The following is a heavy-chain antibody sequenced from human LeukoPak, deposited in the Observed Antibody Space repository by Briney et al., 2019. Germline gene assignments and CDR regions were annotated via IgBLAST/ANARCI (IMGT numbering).Heavy chain of an antibody. CDR2: MNPNSGNT. CDR3: ARDSSGWYHWFDP. Sequence: ASVKVSCKASGYTFTSYDINWVRQATGQGLEWMGWMNPNSGNTGYAQKFQGRVTITRNTSISTAYMELSSLRSEDTAVYYCARDSSGWYHWFDPWGQGTLVTVS. CDR1: GYTFTSYD. V-gene: IGHV1-8*01. D-gene: IGHD6-19*01. J-gene: IGHJ5*02.